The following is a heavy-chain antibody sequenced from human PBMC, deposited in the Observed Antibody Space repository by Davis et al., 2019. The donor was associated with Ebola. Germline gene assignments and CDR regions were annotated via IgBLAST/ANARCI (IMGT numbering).Heavy chain of an antibody. V-gene: IGHV1-18*04. Sequence: ASVKVSCKASGYTFSSYGVSWVRQAPGQGLEWMGWISAYNGGTYYAQRLQDRLTMSTDTSTSTVYMELKSLRYDDTAIYYCARWKDSGNWPTTDDHWGQGTLVIVSS. CDR2: ISAYNGGT. J-gene: IGHJ4*02. CDR1: GYTFSSYG. CDR3: ARWKDSGNWPTTDDH. D-gene: IGHD1-1*01.